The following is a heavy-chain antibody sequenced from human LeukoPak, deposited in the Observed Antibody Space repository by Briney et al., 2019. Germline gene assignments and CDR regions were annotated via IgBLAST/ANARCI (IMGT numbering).Heavy chain of an antibody. CDR1: GFTFSSYE. CDR2: IGSSGGSR. CDR3: AREDGDAFDI. V-gene: IGHV3-48*03. J-gene: IGHJ3*02. D-gene: IGHD5-24*01. Sequence: GGSLRLSCAASGFTFSSYEMDWVRRAPGKGLEWVSYIGSSGGSRYYADSAKGRFTSSRDNAKNSLYLQMNSLRVEDTAVYYCAREDGDAFDIWGQGTMVSVSS.